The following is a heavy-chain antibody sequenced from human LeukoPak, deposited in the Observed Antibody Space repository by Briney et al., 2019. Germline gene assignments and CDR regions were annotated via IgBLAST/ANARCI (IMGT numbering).Heavy chain of an antibody. D-gene: IGHD3-22*01. CDR3: AKGRPNYHESNGHYYRPNGDY. CDR2: ITSNGAGT. CDR1: GFTFSIYA. J-gene: IGHJ4*02. V-gene: IGHV3-23*01. Sequence: GGSLRLSCGASGFTFSIYAMSWVRQAPGKGLEWVSSITSNGAGTFYADSVNDRFTISRDNSKNTLYLQMSRLRAEDTAMYYCAKGRPNYHESNGHYYRPNGDYWGQGTLVTVSS.